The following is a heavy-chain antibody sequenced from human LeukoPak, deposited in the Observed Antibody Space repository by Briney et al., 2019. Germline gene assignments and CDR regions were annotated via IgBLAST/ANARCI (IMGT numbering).Heavy chain of an antibody. D-gene: IGHD1-26*01. CDR2: INHSGST. CDR1: GGSFSGYY. J-gene: IGHJ4*02. CDR3: ARGGVGALDY. Sequence: SETLSLTCAVYGGSFSGYYWSWIRQPPGKGLEWIGEINHSGSTIYNPSLKSRVTISVDTSKNQFSLELSSVTAADTAVYYCARGGVGALDYWGQGTLVTVSS. V-gene: IGHV4-34*01.